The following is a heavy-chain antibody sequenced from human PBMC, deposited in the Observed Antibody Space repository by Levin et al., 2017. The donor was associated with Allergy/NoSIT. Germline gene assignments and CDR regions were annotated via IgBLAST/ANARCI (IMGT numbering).Heavy chain of an antibody. Sequence: SGPTLVKPTQTLTLTCTFSGFSLSTSGVGVGWIRQPPGKALEWLALIYWDDDKRYSPSLKSRLTITKDTSKNQVVLTMTNMDPVDTATFYCAHSSYNISPEDYYYYYYMDVWGIGTTVTVSS. J-gene: IGHJ6*03. V-gene: IGHV2-5*02. CDR1: GFSLSTSGVG. CDR3: AHSSYNISPEDYYYYYYMDV. D-gene: IGHD1-14*01. CDR2: IYWDDDK.